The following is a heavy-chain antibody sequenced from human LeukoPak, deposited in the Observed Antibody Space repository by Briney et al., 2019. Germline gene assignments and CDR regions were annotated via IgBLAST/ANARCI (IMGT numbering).Heavy chain of an antibody. CDR1: GYSFSNYW. CDR2: FDPSDSYT. J-gene: IGHJ4*02. V-gene: IGHV5-10-1*01. CDR3: ARHPRGYSGYDPGDY. D-gene: IGHD5-12*01. Sequence: GESLKISCKGSGYSFSNYWISWVRQMPGKGLEWMGRFDPSDSYTNYSPSFQGHVTISADKSISTAYLQWSSLKASDTAMYYCARHPRGYSGYDPGDYWGQGTLVTVSS.